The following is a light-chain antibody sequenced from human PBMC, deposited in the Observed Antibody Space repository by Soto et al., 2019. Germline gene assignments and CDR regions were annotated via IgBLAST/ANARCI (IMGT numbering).Light chain of an antibody. V-gene: IGLV1-44*01. CDR1: SSNIGSNT. CDR3: SSYTSSSTYV. CDR2: SNN. J-gene: IGLJ1*01. Sequence: QSVLTQPPSASGTPGQRVTISCSGSSSNIGSNTVNWYQQLPGTAPKLLIYSNNQRPSGVPDRFSGSKSGTSASLAISGLQSEDEADYYCSSYTSSSTYVFXTGTNVTVL.